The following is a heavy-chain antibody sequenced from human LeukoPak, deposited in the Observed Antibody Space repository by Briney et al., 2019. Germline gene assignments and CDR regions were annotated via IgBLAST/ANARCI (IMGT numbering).Heavy chain of an antibody. Sequence: SQTLSLTCTVSGGSISSGGYYWSWIRQHPGKGLEWIGYIYYSGSTYYNPSLRSRVTISVDTSKNQFSLKLSSVTAADTAVYYCAIVVKDAFDIWGQGTMVTVSS. CDR3: AIVVKDAFDI. CDR1: GGSISSGGYY. J-gene: IGHJ3*02. CDR2: IYYSGST. V-gene: IGHV4-31*03.